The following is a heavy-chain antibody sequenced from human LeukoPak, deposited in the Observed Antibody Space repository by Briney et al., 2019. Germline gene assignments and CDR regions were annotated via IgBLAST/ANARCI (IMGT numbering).Heavy chain of an antibody. J-gene: IGHJ3*02. D-gene: IGHD3-10*01. Sequence: GASVKVSCKASGDTLTGYYIHWVRQAPRQGLEWMGCFDPNTGATHYAQKFQGRVTITRDTSIDTDFLELRSLISDDTALYYCAGYTVVRGLTLSAFDIWGQGTMVTVSS. V-gene: IGHV1-2*02. CDR2: FDPNTGAT. CDR1: GDTLTGYY. CDR3: AGYTVVRGLTLSAFDI.